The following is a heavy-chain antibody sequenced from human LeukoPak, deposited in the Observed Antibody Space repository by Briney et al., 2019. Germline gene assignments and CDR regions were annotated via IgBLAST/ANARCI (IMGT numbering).Heavy chain of an antibody. CDR1: GYTFTGCY. V-gene: IGHV1-2*02. D-gene: IGHD3-22*01. CDR2: INPNSGGT. CDR3: ASEADDYDSSGYAYYYYYMDV. Sequence: ASVKVSCKASGYTFTGCYMHWVRQAPGQGLEWMGWINPNSGGTNYAQKFQGRVTMTRDTSISTAYMELSRLRSDDTAVYYCASEADDYDSSGYAYYYYYMDVWGKGTTVTVSS. J-gene: IGHJ6*03.